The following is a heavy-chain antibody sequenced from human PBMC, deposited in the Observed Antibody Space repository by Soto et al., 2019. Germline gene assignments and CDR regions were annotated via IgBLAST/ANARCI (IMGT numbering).Heavy chain of an antibody. CDR3: AKAMVVVTAISGGGAFDK. Sequence: GGSLRLSCAASGFTFSSYGMHWLRQAPGKGLEWVAVISYDGSNKYCADSMKGRFTISRDNSKNTLYLQMNSLRAEDTAVYYCAKAMVVVTAISGGGAFDKWGQGTLVTVS. J-gene: IGHJ3*02. CDR1: GFTFSSYG. CDR2: ISYDGSNK. V-gene: IGHV3-30*18. D-gene: IGHD2-21*02.